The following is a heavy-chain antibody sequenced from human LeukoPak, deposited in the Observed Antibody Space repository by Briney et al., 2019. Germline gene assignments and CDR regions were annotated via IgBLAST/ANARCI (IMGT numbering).Heavy chain of an antibody. CDR3: ARVFGDSWSGYPWGYYFDY. J-gene: IGHJ4*02. V-gene: IGHV3-64*01. Sequence: GGSLRLSCAASGFTFSSYAMHWVRQAPGKGLEYVSAISSNGGSTYYANSVKGRFTISRDNSKNTLYLQMGSLRAEDMAVYYCARVFGDSWSGYPWGYYFDYWGQGTLVTVSS. D-gene: IGHD3-3*01. CDR1: GFTFSSYA. CDR2: ISSNGGST.